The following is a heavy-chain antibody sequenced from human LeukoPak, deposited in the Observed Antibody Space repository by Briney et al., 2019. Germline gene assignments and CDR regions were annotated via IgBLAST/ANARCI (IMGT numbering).Heavy chain of an antibody. CDR3: ARFPIAVVPGGYYGMDV. J-gene: IGHJ6*02. Sequence: ASVKVSCKASGYTLTGYYMHWVRQAPGQGLEWMGRINPNSGGTNYAQKFQGRVTMTRDTSISTAYMELSRLRSDDTAVYYCARFPIAVVPGGYYGMDVWGQGTTVTVSS. V-gene: IGHV1-2*06. CDR1: GYTLTGYY. D-gene: IGHD6-19*01. CDR2: INPNSGGT.